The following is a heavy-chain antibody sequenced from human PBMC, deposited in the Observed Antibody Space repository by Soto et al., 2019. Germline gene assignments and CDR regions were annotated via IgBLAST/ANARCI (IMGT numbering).Heavy chain of an antibody. CDR1: GFNFGNYA. CDR2: IGGGGNT. CDR3: SLGKSYYWDY. V-gene: IGHV3-23*01. Sequence: GGSLRLSCAASGFNFGNYAISWVRQAPGKGPEWVSSIGGGGNTYYADSVKGRFTISRDNSKKSLYLQMNSLRAEDTALYYCSLGKSYYWDYWGQGIQVT. J-gene: IGHJ4*02.